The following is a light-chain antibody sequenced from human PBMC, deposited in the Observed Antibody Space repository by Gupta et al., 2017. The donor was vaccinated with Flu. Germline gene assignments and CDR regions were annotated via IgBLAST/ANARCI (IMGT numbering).Light chain of an antibody. J-gene: IGKJ1*01. CDR3: HQYNNWPPET. CDR2: GAS. V-gene: IGKV3-15*01. CDR1: QSVSSN. Sequence: EIVMTQSPATLSVSPGERATLSCRASQSVSSNLAWYQQKPGQAPRLLIYGASTRATGIPARFSGSGYGTEFTLTISSRQSEDFAVYYCHQYNNWPPETFGQGTKVEIK.